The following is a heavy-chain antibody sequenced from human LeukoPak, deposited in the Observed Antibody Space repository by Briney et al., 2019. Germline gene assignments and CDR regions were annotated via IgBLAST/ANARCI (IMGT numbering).Heavy chain of an antibody. D-gene: IGHD3-3*01. Sequence: PSETLSLTCTVSGGSISSGSYYWSWIRQPAGKGLEWIGRIYTSGSTNYNPSLKSRVTISVDTSKNQFSLKLSSVTAADTAVYYCARVRARYYDFWSGYSAAFDYWGQGTLVTVSS. CDR1: GGSISSGSYY. CDR3: ARVRARYYDFWSGYSAAFDY. CDR2: IYTSGST. V-gene: IGHV4-61*02. J-gene: IGHJ4*02.